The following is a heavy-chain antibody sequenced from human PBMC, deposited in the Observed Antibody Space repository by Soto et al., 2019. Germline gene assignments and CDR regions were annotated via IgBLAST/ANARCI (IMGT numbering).Heavy chain of an antibody. D-gene: IGHD6-13*01. Sequence: QVQLQESGPGLVKPSGTLSLTCAVSGGSISSSNWWSWVRQPPGKGLEWIGEIYHSGSTNYNPSLKGRVTISVDKSKNQFSLKLSSVTAADTAVYYCATRSNPYQEGYSSSWYFAYKPEVDVWGQGTTVTVSS. CDR3: ATRSNPYQEGYSSSWYFAYKPEVDV. V-gene: IGHV4-4*02. CDR2: IYHSGST. CDR1: GGSISSSNW. J-gene: IGHJ6*02.